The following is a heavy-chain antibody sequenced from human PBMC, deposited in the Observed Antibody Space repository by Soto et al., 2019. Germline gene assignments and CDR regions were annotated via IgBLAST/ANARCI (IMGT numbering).Heavy chain of an antibody. V-gene: IGHV1-69*01. CDR2: IIPIFGTA. J-gene: IGHJ6*02. CDR3: ARGIPYGDYAPGGERVIYYYGMDV. Sequence: QVQLVQSGAEVKKPGSSVKVSCKASRGTFSSYAISWVRQAPGQGLEWMGGIIPIFGTANYAHKFQGRVTITADESTSTAYMELSSLRSEDTAVYYCARGIPYGDYAPGGERVIYYYGMDVWGQGTTVTVSS. D-gene: IGHD4-17*01. CDR1: RGTFSSYA.